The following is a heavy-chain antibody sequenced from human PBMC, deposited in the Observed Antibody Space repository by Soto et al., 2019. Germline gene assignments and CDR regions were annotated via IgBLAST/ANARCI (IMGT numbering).Heavy chain of an antibody. J-gene: IGHJ5*02. Sequence: PSETLSLTCAVSGYSISSGYYWGWIRQPPVKGLERIGRIYHGGSTYYTLTLKSRVTISVDTSKNEFSLELISVTAADTSVYYCARHPSPSCGWFDLWGQGTPVTVSS. CDR3: ARHPSPSCGWFDL. V-gene: IGHV4-38-2*01. D-gene: IGHD2-21*01. CDR2: IYHGGST. CDR1: GYSISSGYY.